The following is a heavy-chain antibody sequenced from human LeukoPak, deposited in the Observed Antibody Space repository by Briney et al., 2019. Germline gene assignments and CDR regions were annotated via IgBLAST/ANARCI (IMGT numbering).Heavy chain of an antibody. D-gene: IGHD5-24*01. Sequence: PGGSLRLSCAASGFTFDDYAMHWVRQAPGKGLEWVSLIRWDGGSTYYADSVKGRFTISRDNSKNSLYLQMNSLRTEDTALYYRAKEGDGYHWGQGTMVTVSS. CDR1: GFTFDDYA. CDR3: AKEGDGYH. CDR2: IRWDGGST. V-gene: IGHV3-43*01. J-gene: IGHJ3*01.